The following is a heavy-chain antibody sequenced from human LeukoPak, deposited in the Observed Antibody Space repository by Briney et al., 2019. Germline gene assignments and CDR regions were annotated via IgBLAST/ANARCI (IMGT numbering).Heavy chain of an antibody. CDR1: GGSISSSSYY. CDR2: IYHSGST. J-gene: IGHJ4*02. CDR3: AREVEPIGQWLRYFDY. V-gene: IGHV4-39*07. D-gene: IGHD6-19*01. Sequence: SETLSLTCTVSGGSISSSSYYWGWIRQPPGKGLEWIGSIYHSGSTYYNPSLKSRVTISVDTSKNQFSLKLSSVTAADTAVYYCAREVEPIGQWLRYFDYWGQGTLVTVSS.